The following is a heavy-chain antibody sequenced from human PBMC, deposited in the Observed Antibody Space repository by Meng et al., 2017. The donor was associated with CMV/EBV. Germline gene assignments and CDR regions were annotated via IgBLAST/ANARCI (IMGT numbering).Heavy chain of an antibody. CDR2: VQYDGINK. CDR3: AKDHRVTVAFDS. D-gene: IGHD4-23*01. Sequence: GGSLRLSCAASGFTFSTYGMHWVRQAPGKGLEWVAFVQYDGINKCYADSVKGRFTLSRDNSKNTLSLQMDSLRAEDTAVYYCAKDHRVTVAFDSWGQGALVTVSS. J-gene: IGHJ4*02. CDR1: GFTFSTYG. V-gene: IGHV3-30*02.